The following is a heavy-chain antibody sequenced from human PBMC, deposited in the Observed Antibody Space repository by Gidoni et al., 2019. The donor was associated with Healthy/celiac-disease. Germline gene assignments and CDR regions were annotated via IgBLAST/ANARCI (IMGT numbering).Heavy chain of an antibody. J-gene: IGHJ4*02. Sequence: QVKLGQSGAEGKKPGSSVRVSGKASGATVSSYTISWVRQAPGQGLEWMGRSIPIIGIANYAQNFHGRVTIPADKSTSTAYMELSSLRSEDTAVYYCAQLWFGELSLDYWGQGTLVTVSS. CDR3: AQLWFGELSLDY. CDR2: SIPIIGIA. CDR1: GATVSSYT. D-gene: IGHD3-10*01. V-gene: IGHV1-69*02.